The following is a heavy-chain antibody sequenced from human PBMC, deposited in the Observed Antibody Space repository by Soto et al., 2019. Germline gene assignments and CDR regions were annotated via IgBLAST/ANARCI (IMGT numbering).Heavy chain of an antibody. D-gene: IGHD1-20*01. V-gene: IGHV3-30-3*01. CDR1: GFIFSNYA. CDR2: ISYDGSNK. J-gene: IGHJ3*02. Sequence: PGGSLRLSCAASGFIFSNYAMLWVRQAPGKGLEWVAIISYDGSNKYYVDSAKGRFTISRDNSKNTLYLQMNSLTTEDTAVYYCARDRVLYNWNDVGDAFDIWGQGTMVTVSS. CDR3: ARDRVLYNWNDVGDAFDI.